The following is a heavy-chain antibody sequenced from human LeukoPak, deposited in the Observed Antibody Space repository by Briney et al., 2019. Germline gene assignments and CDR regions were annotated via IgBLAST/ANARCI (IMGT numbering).Heavy chain of an antibody. Sequence: GGSLRLSCAASGFTFSSYAMSWVRQAPGKGLEWVSAISGSGGSTYYADSVKGRFTISRDNSKNTLYLQMNSLRAEDTAVYYCAKDPTQYYDFWSGYSTWGQGTLVTVSS. CDR1: GFTFSSYA. V-gene: IGHV3-23*01. J-gene: IGHJ5*02. CDR2: ISGSGGST. CDR3: AKDPTQYYDFWSGYST. D-gene: IGHD3-3*01.